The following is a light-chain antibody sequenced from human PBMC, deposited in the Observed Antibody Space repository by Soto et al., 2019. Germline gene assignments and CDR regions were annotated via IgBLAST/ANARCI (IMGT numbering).Light chain of an antibody. Sequence: QSVLTQPPSASGTPGQRVTISWSGSSSNIGSTTVDWYQQLPGTAPKLLIYSNNQRPSGVPDRFSGSKTGTSASLAISGLQSEDKADYYCAAWDDSLNGLVFGGGTELTVL. CDR3: AAWDDSLNGLV. CDR1: SSNIGSTT. CDR2: SNN. V-gene: IGLV1-44*01. J-gene: IGLJ2*01.